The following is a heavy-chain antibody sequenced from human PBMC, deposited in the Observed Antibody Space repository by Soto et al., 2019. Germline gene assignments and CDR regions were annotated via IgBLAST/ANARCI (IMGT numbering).Heavy chain of an antibody. CDR2: ITGDGDDT. Sequence: GGSLRLSCEASGFTFSNFAMSWVRQAPGKGLEWVSSITGDGDDTYYADSVKGRVTISRDNSKNTLYLHMNSVRVDDTAIYYCAKDRYSSSPYNWFDPWGQGSLVTV. D-gene: IGHD4-4*01. CDR1: GFTFSNFA. CDR3: AKDRYSSSPYNWFDP. V-gene: IGHV3-23*01. J-gene: IGHJ5*02.